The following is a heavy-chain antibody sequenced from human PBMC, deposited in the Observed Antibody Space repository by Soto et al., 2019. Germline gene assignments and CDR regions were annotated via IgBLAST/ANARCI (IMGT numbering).Heavy chain of an antibody. CDR2: IYPGDSDT. V-gene: IGHV5-51*01. J-gene: IGHJ4*02. D-gene: IGHD5-18*01. CDR3: ARRSAVDTAMVIDY. CDR1: GCSFTSYW. Sequence: PVESLKISGHGSGCSFTSYWIVWVRQLPGKGLEWMGIIYPGDSDTRYSPSFQGQVTISADKSISTAYLQWSSLKASDTAMYYCARRSAVDTAMVIDYWGQGTLVTVSS.